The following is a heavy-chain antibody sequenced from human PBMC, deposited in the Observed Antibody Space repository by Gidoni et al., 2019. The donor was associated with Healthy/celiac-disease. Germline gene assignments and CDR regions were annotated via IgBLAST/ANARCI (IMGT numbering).Heavy chain of an antibody. CDR3: AREKDSSGWYVDY. V-gene: IGHV4-34*01. Sequence: GSFSGYYWSWIRQPPGKGLEWIGEINHSGSTNYNPSLKSRVTISVDTSKNQFSLKLSSVTAADTAVYYCAREKDSSGWYVDYWGQGTLVTVSS. D-gene: IGHD6-19*01. CDR2: INHSGST. J-gene: IGHJ4*02. CDR1: GSFSGYY.